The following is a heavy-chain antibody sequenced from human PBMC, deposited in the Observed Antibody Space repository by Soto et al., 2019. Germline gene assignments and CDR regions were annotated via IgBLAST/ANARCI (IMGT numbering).Heavy chain of an antibody. CDR1: GFSLSTTGVG. CDR2: IYWDDDK. Sequence: QITLKESGPTLVKPTQTLTLTCTFSGFSLSTTGVGVGWIRQPPGKALEWLALIYWDDDKRYNPSLNSRLTITKDTSKSQMVLAMTNVDPVDTATYYCVQSRCGGDCLQSYSSHSYYGLDVWGQGTTVTVSS. V-gene: IGHV2-5*02. D-gene: IGHD2-21*02. CDR3: VQSRCGGDCLQSYSSHSYYGLDV. J-gene: IGHJ6*02.